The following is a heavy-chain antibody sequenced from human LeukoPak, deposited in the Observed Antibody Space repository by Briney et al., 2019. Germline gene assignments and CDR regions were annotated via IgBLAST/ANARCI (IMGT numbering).Heavy chain of an antibody. Sequence: GGSLRLSCAVSGFTFSGFWMSWSRQAPGKGLEWVASINSDGSEGYYADVVKGRFTISRDNAKNSLYLQINSLRAEDTAVYYCTTSDCEYWGQGTLVTVSS. J-gene: IGHJ4*02. CDR2: INSDGSEG. CDR1: GFTFSGFW. D-gene: IGHD2-21*01. CDR3: TTSDCEY. V-gene: IGHV3-7*03.